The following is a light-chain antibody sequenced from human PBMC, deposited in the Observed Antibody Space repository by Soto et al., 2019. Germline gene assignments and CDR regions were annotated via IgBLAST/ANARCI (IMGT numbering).Light chain of an antibody. Sequence: QTVVTQESSLSVSPGGTVTLTCGLISGSVSTANNPNWYQQTPGQAPRTLIYSITTRSSGVPDRFSGSILGNKAALTITGAKADDESDYYCALFMGNGISVFGIGTKLTVL. J-gene: IGLJ1*01. V-gene: IGLV8-61*01. CDR3: ALFMGNGISV. CDR2: SIT. CDR1: SGSVSTANN.